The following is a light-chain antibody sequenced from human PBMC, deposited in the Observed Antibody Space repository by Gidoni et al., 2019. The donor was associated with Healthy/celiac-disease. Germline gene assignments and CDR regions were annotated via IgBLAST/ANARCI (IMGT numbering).Light chain of an antibody. CDR3: QQDDNLPPLT. Sequence: DIQMTQSPSSLSASVGDRVTITCQASQDISNSLNWYQQKPGKAPKLLIYDASNLETGVPSRFSGSGAGTDFTCTISSLQPEDIATYYCQQDDNLPPLTFGGGTKVEIK. J-gene: IGKJ4*01. CDR2: DAS. CDR1: QDISNS. V-gene: IGKV1-33*01.